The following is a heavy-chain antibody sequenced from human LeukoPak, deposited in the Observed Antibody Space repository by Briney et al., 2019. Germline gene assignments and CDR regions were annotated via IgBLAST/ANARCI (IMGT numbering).Heavy chain of an antibody. CDR2: LYHSGST. D-gene: IGHD1-26*01. V-gene: IGHV4-39*01. J-gene: IGHJ3*02. CDR1: GGSISSSNYY. CDR3: ARHIYSGTDGDAFDI. Sequence: SETLSLTCTVSGGSISSSNYYWGCIRQPPGKGLEWIATLYHSGSTYYNPSLKSRVTISVYTSKNQFSLKLSSVTAADTAVYYCARHIYSGTDGDAFDIWGQGTMVTVSS.